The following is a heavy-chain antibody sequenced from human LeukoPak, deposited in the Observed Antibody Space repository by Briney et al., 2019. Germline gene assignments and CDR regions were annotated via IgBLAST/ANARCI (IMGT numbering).Heavy chain of an antibody. CDR3: ARGNGGAAGSYYY. D-gene: IGHD1-26*01. J-gene: IGHJ4*02. CDR1: GGSFSGYY. CDR2: INHSGST. Sequence: PSETLSLTCAVYGGSFSGYYWSWIRQPPGKGLEWIGEINHSGSTNYNPSLKSRVTVSVDTSKNQFSLKLSSVTAADTAVYYCARGNGGAAGSYYYWGQGTLVTVSS. V-gene: IGHV4-34*01.